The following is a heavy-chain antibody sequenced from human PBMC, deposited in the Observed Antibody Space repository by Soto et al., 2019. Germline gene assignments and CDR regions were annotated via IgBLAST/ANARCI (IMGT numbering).Heavy chain of an antibody. J-gene: IGHJ5*02. CDR3: ATTCRSTLCYTGMIGSDWFEP. D-gene: IGHD2-2*02. CDR2: VDYTGRA. V-gene: IGHV4-39*01. CDR1: GGSITSSSYY. Sequence: QLQLQESGPGLVKPSETLSLTCTVSGGSITSSSYYWGWIRQPPGKGMEWIGSVDYTGRAYYNPSRKSRLTISVDTSKNQFSLKVYSVTAADTDVYYCATTCRSTLCYTGMIGSDWFEPWGQGTLVTVSS.